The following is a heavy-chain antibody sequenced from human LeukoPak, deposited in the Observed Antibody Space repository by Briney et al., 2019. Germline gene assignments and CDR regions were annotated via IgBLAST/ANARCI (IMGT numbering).Heavy chain of an antibody. V-gene: IGHV3-30*02. D-gene: IGHD2-15*01. CDR3: AKDEGGLLTSYFDY. J-gene: IGHJ4*02. Sequence: PGGSLRLSCAASGFTFSSYGMHWVRQAPGKGLEWVAFIRYDGSNKYYADSVKGRFTISRDNSKNTLYLQMNSLRAEDTAVYYCAKDEGGLLTSYFDYWGQGTLVTVSS. CDR1: GFTFSSYG. CDR2: IRYDGSNK.